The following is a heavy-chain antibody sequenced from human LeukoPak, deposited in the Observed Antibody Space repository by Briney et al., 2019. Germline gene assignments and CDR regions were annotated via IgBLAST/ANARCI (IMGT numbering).Heavy chain of an antibody. CDR3: AREFWDGSGSGAAFDI. V-gene: IGHV1-2*06. D-gene: IGHD3-10*01. Sequence: GASVKVSCKASGYTFTCYYMHWVRQAPGQGLEWMGRINPNSGGTNYAQKFQGRVTMTRDTSISTAYMELSRLRSDDTAVYYCAREFWDGSGSGAAFDIWGQGTMVTVSS. CDR2: INPNSGGT. J-gene: IGHJ3*02. CDR1: GYTFTCYY.